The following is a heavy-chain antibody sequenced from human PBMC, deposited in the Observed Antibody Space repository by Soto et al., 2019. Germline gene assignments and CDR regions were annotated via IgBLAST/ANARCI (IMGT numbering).Heavy chain of an antibody. CDR3: ARGAAGGYFDY. V-gene: IGHV1-69*02. D-gene: IGHD6-13*01. Sequence: GASVKVSCKASGGTFSSYTISWVRQAPGQGLEWMGRIIPILGIANYAQKFQGRVTITADKSTSTAYMELSSLRSEDTAVYYCARGAAGGYFDYWGQGTLVTVSS. J-gene: IGHJ4*02. CDR1: GGTFSSYT. CDR2: IIPILGIA.